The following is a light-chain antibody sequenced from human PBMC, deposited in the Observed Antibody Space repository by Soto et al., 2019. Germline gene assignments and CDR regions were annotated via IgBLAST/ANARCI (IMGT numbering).Light chain of an antibody. CDR2: GAS. V-gene: IGKV3-20*01. Sequence: DIVLTQSPGTLSLSPGERATLSCRASQSVSGSYLAWYQQKPAQAPRLLIYGASSRATGIPDRFSGSVSGTDFTLTISRLEPEDFAVYYCQQYGSSSWTFGQGTKVEIK. CDR1: QSVSGSY. J-gene: IGKJ1*01. CDR3: QQYGSSSWT.